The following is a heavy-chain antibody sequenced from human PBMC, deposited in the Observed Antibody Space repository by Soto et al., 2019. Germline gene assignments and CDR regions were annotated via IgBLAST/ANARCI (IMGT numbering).Heavy chain of an antibody. CDR3: AKDLGLWSGYLDAFDI. CDR1: GFIFSNYG. V-gene: IGHV3-30*18. J-gene: IGHJ3*02. CDR2: TSYDGTKK. Sequence: QVQLVESGGGVVQPGRSRRLSCAASGFIFSNYGMHWVRQAPGKGLEWVAVTSYDGTKKYYGDSVKGRFTISRDNSMNTLYLQMDSLSAEDAAVYYCAKDLGLWSGYLDAFDIWGQGTMVTV. D-gene: IGHD3-3*01.